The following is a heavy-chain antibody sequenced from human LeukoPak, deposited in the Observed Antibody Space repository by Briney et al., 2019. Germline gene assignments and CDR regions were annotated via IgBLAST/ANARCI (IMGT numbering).Heavy chain of an antibody. V-gene: IGHV3-9*01. J-gene: IGHJ5*02. D-gene: IGHD6-19*01. CDR2: ISWNSGSI. Sequence: GGSLRRSCAASGFTFDDYAMHWVRQAPGKGLEWVSGISWNSGSIGYADSVKGRFTISRDNAKNSLYLQMNSLRAEDTALYYCAKGPNSGWYGWDWIDPWGQGTLVTVSS. CDR3: AKGPNSGWYGWDWIDP. CDR1: GFTFDDYA.